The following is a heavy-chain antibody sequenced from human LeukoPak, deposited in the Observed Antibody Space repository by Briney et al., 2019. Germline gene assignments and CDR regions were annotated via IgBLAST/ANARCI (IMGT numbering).Heavy chain of an antibody. CDR2: FDPEDRET. V-gene: IGHV1-24*01. J-gene: IGHJ4*02. CDR3: AIGLAYGSSAGYFDY. D-gene: IGHD6-6*01. Sequence: GASVKVSXKVSGYTLTELSMHWVRQAPGKGLEWMGGFDPEDRETIYAQKFQGRGTMTEDTSTDTAYMELSSLRSEDTAVYYCAIGLAYGSSAGYFDYWGQGTLVTVSS. CDR1: GYTLTELS.